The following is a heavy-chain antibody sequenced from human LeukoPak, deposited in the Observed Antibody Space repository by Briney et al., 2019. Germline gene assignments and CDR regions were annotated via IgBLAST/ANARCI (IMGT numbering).Heavy chain of an antibody. D-gene: IGHD3-10*01. Sequence: GESLKISCKGSGYSFTNYWIGWVRQMPGKGLEWMGIIYPSDSDTRYGPSFQGQVTMSVDKSISTAYLQWSSLKASDTAMYFCARGYYSGSGGYVLLDYWGQGTLVTVSS. CDR1: GYSFTNYW. CDR2: IYPSDSDT. J-gene: IGHJ4*02. V-gene: IGHV5-51*01. CDR3: ARGYYSGSGGYVLLDY.